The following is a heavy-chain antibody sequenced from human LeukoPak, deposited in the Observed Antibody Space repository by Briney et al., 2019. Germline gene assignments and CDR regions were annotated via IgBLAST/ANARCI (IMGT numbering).Heavy chain of an antibody. CDR3: ARIQTYYDFWSGYQTYYYYGMDV. J-gene: IGHJ6*02. CDR2: IIPIFGTA. D-gene: IGHD3-3*01. Sequence: SVKVSCKASGGTFSSYAISWVLQAPGQGLEWMGGIIPIFGTANYAQKFQGRVTITADESTSTAYMELSSLRSEDTAVYYCARIQTYYDFWSGYQTYYYYGMDVWGQGTTVTVSS. CDR1: GGTFSSYA. V-gene: IGHV1-69*01.